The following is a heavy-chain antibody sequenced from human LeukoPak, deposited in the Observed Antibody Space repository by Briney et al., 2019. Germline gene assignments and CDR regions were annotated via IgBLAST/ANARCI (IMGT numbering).Heavy chain of an antibody. D-gene: IGHD3-10*01. CDR1: GFTFSSYW. Sequence: SGGSLRLSCAASGFTFSSYWMSWVRQAPGKGLEWVANIKQDGSEKYYVDSVKGRFTISRDNAKNSLYLQMNSLRAEDTAVYYCARDQTGGLLWFGELFSAFDIWGQGTMVTVSS. CDR3: ARDQTGGLLWFGELFSAFDI. V-gene: IGHV3-7*04. CDR2: IKQDGSEK. J-gene: IGHJ3*02.